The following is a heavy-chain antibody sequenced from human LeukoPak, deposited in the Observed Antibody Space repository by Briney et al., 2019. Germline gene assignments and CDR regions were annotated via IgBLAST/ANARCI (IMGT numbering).Heavy chain of an antibody. CDR3: ARHSEHGSGWSFNWFDL. Sequence: SETLSLTCTVSGGSISSYYWSWIRQPPGKGLEWIGYIYYSGSTNYNPSLKSRVTISVDTSKNQFSLKLSSVTAADTAVYYCARHSEHGSGWSFNWFDLWGQGTLVTVSS. CDR1: GGSISSYY. V-gene: IGHV4-59*08. J-gene: IGHJ5*02. D-gene: IGHD6-19*01. CDR2: IYYSGST.